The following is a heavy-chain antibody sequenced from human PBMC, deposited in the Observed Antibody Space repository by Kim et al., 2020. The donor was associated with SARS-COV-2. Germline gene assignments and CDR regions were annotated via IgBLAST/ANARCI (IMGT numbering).Heavy chain of an antibody. J-gene: IGHJ6*02. D-gene: IGHD3-22*01. V-gene: IGHV4-59*08. CDR3: ARLPLDYYDSSGPLFGYGMDV. CDR2: IYYSGST. Sequence: SETLSLTCTVSGGSISSYYWSWIRQPPGKGLEWIGYIYYSGSTNYNPSLKSRVTISVDTSKNQFSLKLSSVTAADTAVYYCARLPLDYYDSSGPLFGYGMDVWGQGTTVTVSS. CDR1: GGSISSYY.